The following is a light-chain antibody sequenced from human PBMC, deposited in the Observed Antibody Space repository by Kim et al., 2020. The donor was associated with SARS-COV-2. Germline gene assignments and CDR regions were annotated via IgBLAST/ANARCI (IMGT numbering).Light chain of an antibody. Sequence: LSPGERATLSCRASQSVSSYLAWYQQKPGQAPRLLIYDASNRATGIPARFSGSVSGTDFTLTISSLEPEDFAVYYCQQRSNWPPYTFGQGTKLEI. CDR1: QSVSSY. J-gene: IGKJ2*01. CDR2: DAS. V-gene: IGKV3-11*01. CDR3: QQRSNWPPYT.